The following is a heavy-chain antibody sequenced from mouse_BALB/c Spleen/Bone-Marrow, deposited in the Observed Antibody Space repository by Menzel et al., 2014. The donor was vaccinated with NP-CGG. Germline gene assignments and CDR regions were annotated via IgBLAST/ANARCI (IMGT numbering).Heavy chain of an antibody. Sequence: VKLQESGPGLVAPSQSLSITCTASGFSLTSYGVNWVRQPPGKGLEWLGVIWAGGSTNYNSALMSRMSIRKDNSKSQVFLKMNSLQTDDTAMYYCARNYGSSYFDYWGQGTTLTVSS. CDR2: IWAGGST. D-gene: IGHD1-1*01. J-gene: IGHJ2*01. CDR3: ARNYGSSYFDY. V-gene: IGHV2-9*02. CDR1: GFSLTSYG.